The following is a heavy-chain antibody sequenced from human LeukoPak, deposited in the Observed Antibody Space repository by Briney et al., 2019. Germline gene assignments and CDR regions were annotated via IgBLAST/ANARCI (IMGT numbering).Heavy chain of an antibody. D-gene: IGHD6-13*01. CDR2: IYESGST. J-gene: IGHJ4*02. CDR1: GYSISSGYY. V-gene: IGHV4-38-2*02. Sequence: SETLSLTCTVSGYSISSGYYWGWIRQPPGKGLEWIGSIYESGSTNYNPSLKSRVTISIDTSKNQFSLKLSSVTAADTAVYYCARASSPATYYFDYWGQGTLVTVSS. CDR3: ARASSPATYYFDY.